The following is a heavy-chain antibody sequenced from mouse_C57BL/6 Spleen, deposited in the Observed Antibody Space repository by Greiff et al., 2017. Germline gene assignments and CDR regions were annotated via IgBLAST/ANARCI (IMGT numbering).Heavy chain of an antibody. J-gene: IGHJ2*01. Sequence: EVQLVESGGGLVKPGGSLKLSCAASGFTFSDYGMHWVRQAPEKGLEWVAYISRGSSTIYYADTVKGRFTISRNNAKNTLFLQMTSRRSEDTAMYYCARDGSSPYYFDYWGQGTTRTVSS. CDR1: GFTFSDYG. CDR3: ARDGSSPYYFDY. CDR2: ISRGSSTI. V-gene: IGHV5-17*01. D-gene: IGHD1-1*01.